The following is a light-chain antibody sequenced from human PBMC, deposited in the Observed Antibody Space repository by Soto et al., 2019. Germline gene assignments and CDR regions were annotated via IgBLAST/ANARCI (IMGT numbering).Light chain of an antibody. V-gene: IGKV1-9*01. CDR2: GES. J-gene: IGKJ1*01. CDR3: HKVYTYPRT. CDR1: QGVRSY. Sequence: IQLTECPSSLSASVVDRVNITFRASQGVRSYLAWFKQRPGKANKLLIFGESTLQNGVNARFSGGGFGKEFTITITSMHNEDFENCYCHKVYTYPRTVGHGTKV.